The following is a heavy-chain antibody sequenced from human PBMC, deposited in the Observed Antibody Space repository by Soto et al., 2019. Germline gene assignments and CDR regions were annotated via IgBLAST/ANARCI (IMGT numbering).Heavy chain of an antibody. CDR2: IWYDGSNK. Sequence: QVQLVESGGGVVQPGRSLRLSCAASGFTFSSYGMHWVRQAPGKGLEWVAVIWYDGSNKYYADSVKGRFTISRDNSKNTLYLQMNSLRAEDTAVYYCTRDGGEYDILTGYYVGYYFDYWGQGTLVTVSS. CDR1: GFTFSSYG. V-gene: IGHV3-33*01. J-gene: IGHJ4*02. D-gene: IGHD3-9*01. CDR3: TRDGGEYDILTGYYVGYYFDY.